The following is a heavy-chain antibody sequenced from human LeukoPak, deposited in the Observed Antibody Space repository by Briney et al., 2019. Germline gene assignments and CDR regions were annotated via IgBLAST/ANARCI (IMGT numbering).Heavy chain of an antibody. CDR2: IYISGSGST. V-gene: IGHV4-61*02. J-gene: IGHJ6*03. CDR1: GASISSSNHY. Sequence: SETLSLTCAVPGASISSSNHYWSWIRQPAGKGLEWIGRIYISGSGSTNYNPSLKSRVTMSVDTSKNQFSLKLSSVTAADTAVYYCARDKRVAVAGTYIYYYYMDVWGNGTTVTISS. D-gene: IGHD6-19*01. CDR3: ARDKRVAVAGTYIYYYYMDV.